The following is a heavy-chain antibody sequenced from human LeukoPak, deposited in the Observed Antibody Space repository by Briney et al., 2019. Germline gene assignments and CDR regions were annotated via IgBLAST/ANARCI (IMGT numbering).Heavy chain of an antibody. CDR3: ARDRDTSGWYGGY. D-gene: IGHD6-19*01. CDR2: ISSSSSTI. CDR1: GFTFSSYS. J-gene: IGHJ4*02. V-gene: IGHV3-48*01. Sequence: PGRSLRLSCAASGFTFSSYSMNWVRQAPGKGLEWVSYISSSSSTIYYADSVKGRFTISRDNAKSSLHLQMNSLSAEDTAVYYCARDRDTSGWYGGYWGQGILVTVSS.